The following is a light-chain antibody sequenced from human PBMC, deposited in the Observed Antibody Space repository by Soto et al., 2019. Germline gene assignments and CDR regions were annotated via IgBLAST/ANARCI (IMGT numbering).Light chain of an antibody. Sequence: EVVLTQSPATLSVSPGERATLSCRASQSVSTSLAWYQQKPSQAPRLLIFVASTRATGIPARFSGSGSGTEFTLTISSVQSEDVAVYYCQQDYNWPWTFGPGTKVEIK. CDR3: QQDYNWPWT. CDR2: VAS. CDR1: QSVSTS. V-gene: IGKV3-15*01. J-gene: IGKJ1*01.